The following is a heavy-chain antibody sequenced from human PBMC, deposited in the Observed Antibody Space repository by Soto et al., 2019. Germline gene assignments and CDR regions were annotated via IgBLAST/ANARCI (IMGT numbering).Heavy chain of an antibody. V-gene: IGHV1-2*02. CDR1: GYTFTAYY. D-gene: IGHD3-10*01. Sequence: QVQLVQSGAEVKEPADSVRVSCEASGYTFTAYYIHWVRQVPGQGLEWMGWINTKFGDTTYAQDFQSRVTMARDMSISTVYMELSRLTSDGTAICYCPRNMDYFYGPGSVNGDGVWGQGTTVTVFS. J-gene: IGHJ6*02. CDR3: PRNMDYFYGPGSVNGDGV. CDR2: INTKFGDT.